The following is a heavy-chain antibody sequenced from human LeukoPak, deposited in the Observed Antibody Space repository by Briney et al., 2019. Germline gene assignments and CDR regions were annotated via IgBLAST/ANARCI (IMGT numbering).Heavy chain of an antibody. CDR2: ISWDGGST. D-gene: IGHD3-10*01. CDR3: AKDGAMVRGVTGYYYMDV. J-gene: IGHJ6*03. V-gene: IGHV3-43D*03. Sequence: GGSLRLSCAASGFTFDDYAMHWVRQAPGKGLEWVSLISWDGGSTYYADSVKGRFTISRHNSKNSLYLQMNSLRAEDTALYYCAKDGAMVRGVTGYYYMDVWGKGTTVTVSS. CDR1: GFTFDDYA.